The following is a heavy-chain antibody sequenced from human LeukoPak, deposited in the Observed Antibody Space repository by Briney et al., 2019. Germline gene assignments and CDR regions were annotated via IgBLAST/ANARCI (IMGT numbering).Heavy chain of an antibody. CDR3: ARGEPYYYYYGMDV. CDR1: GFTFSSYG. V-gene: IGHV3-74*01. Sequence: GGSLRLSCAASGFTFSSYGMHWVRQAPGKGLVWVSRINSDGSSTSYADSVKGRFTISRDNAKNTLYLQMNSLRAEDTAVYYCARGEPYYYYYGMDVWGKGTTVTVSS. CDR2: INSDGSST. J-gene: IGHJ6*04. D-gene: IGHD1-14*01.